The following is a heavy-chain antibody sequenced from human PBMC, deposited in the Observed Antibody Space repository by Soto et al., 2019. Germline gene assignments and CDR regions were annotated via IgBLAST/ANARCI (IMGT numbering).Heavy chain of an antibody. CDR3: AKDNPRHGCNGRDFGY. D-gene: IGHD2-15*01. CDR2: VSNSGGST. V-gene: IGHV3-23*01. J-gene: IGHJ4*02. CDR1: GFTFSSYA. Sequence: EVQLLESGGGLVQPGGSLRLSCAASGFTFSSYAMSWVRQAPGKGLEWVSTVSNSGGSTYYADSVKGRFTISRDNSNNTLDKQMNNLIGEDPAVCYCAKDNPRHGCNGRDFGYWGQGTLVTVSS.